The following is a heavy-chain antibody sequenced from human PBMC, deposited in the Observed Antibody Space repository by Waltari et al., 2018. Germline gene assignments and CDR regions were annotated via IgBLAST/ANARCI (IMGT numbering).Heavy chain of an antibody. J-gene: IGHJ4*02. CDR1: GFPFSSYA. Sequence: EVQLVESGGGLVQPGGSLRLSFSASGFPFSSYAMSWVRQAPGKGLEWVSAISGSVGSTYYADSVKGRFTISRDNSKNTLYLQMNSLRAEDTAVYYCAKSSGYYYDSSGYHFDYWGQGTLVTVSS. V-gene: IGHV3-23*04. D-gene: IGHD3-22*01. CDR2: ISGSVGST. CDR3: AKSSGYYYDSSGYHFDY.